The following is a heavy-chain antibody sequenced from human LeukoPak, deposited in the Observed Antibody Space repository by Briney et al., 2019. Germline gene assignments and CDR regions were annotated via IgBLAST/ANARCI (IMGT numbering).Heavy chain of an antibody. V-gene: IGHV3-23*01. CDR2: ISGSDGST. D-gene: IGHD6-13*01. J-gene: IGHJ4*02. CDR3: AKEKVYSSSWYAGDDY. CDR1: GFTFSSYA. Sequence: GGSLRLSCAASGFTFSSYAMSWVRQAPGKGLEWVSAISGSDGSTYYADSVKGRFTISRDNSKNTLYLQMNSLRAEDTAVYYCAKEKVYSSSWYAGDDYWGQGTLVTVSS.